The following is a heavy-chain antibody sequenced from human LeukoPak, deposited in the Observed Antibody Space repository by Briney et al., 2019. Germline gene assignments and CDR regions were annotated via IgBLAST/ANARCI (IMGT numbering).Heavy chain of an antibody. CDR1: GYTFTSYG. V-gene: IGHV1-18*01. CDR2: ISAYNGNT. J-gene: IGHJ6*03. CDR3: ARDPLDIVVVPAAMPYYYYYMDV. D-gene: IGHD2-2*03. Sequence: ASVKVSCKASGYTFTSYGISWVRQAPGQGLEWMGWISAYNGNTNYAQKLQGRVTMTTDTSTSTAYMELRSLRSDDTAVYYCARDPLDIVVVPAAMPYYYYYMDVWGKGTTVTVSS.